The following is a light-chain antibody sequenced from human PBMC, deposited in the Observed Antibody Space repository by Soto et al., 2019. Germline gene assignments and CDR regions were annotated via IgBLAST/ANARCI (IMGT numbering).Light chain of an antibody. J-gene: IGKJ1*01. V-gene: IGKV3-20*01. CDR1: QNVRSSS. CDR2: GAS. Sequence: EIVLTQSPGTLPSSPRERATLSCRASQNVRSSSLAWNQQRPGQAPRLLIYGASNRATGIPDRFSGSGPGTDFTLTISRLEPEDFEMYDCHQYGSIPRTFGQGTKVTIK. CDR3: HQYGSIPRT.